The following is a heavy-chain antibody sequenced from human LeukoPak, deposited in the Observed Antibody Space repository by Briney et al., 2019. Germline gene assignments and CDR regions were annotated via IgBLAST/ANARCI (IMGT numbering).Heavy chain of an antibody. D-gene: IGHD3-22*01. CDR2: IYYSGST. CDR3: ARVDSSGYYYKVDY. CDR1: GGSISSYY. J-gene: IGHJ4*02. V-gene: IGHV4-59*01. Sequence: PSETLSLTCTVSGGSISSYYWSWIRQPPGKGLEWLGYIYYSGSTNYNPSLKSRVTTSVDTSKNQFSLKLSSVTAADTAVYYCARVDSSGYYYKVDYWGQGTLVTVSS.